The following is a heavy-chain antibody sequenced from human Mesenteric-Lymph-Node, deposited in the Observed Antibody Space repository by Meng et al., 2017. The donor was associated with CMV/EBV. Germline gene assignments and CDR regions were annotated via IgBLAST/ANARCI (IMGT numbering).Heavy chain of an antibody. D-gene: IGHD2-2*01. CDR2: IKQDGSEK. Sequence: GGSLRLSCAASGFTFSSYAMHWVRQAPGKGPEWVANIKQDGSEKYYVDSVKGRFTISRDNAKNSLYLQMNSLRVEDTAVYYCAKGYCSTTTCYHYYYYYDMDVWGQGTTVTVSS. CDR1: GFTFSSYA. V-gene: IGHV3-7*01. CDR3: AKGYCSTTTCYHYYYYYDMDV. J-gene: IGHJ6*02.